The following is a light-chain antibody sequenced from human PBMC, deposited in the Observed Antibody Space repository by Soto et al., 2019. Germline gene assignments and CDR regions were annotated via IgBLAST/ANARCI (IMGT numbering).Light chain of an antibody. V-gene: IGKV1-9*01. CDR2: GAF. Sequence: IQLTQSPSSLSASIGDRVSITCRASQDIKTYVAWYQQKPGKAPKLLIYGAFTLQSGVPSRFNGSGSGTDFTLTISRLQPEDFATYYCQQANSFPITFGQGTRLEIK. CDR1: QDIKTY. CDR3: QQANSFPIT. J-gene: IGKJ5*01.